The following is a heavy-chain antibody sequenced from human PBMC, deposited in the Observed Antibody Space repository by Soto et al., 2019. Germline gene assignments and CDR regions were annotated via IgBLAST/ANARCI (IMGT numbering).Heavy chain of an antibody. CDR2: ISSSSSYT. CDR1: GFTFSDYY. D-gene: IGHD2-8*02. V-gene: IGHV3-11*06. CDR3: ARDYTGYGMDV. J-gene: IGHJ6*02. Sequence: GGSLRLSCAASGFTFSDYYMSWIRQAPGKGLEWVSYISSSSSYTNYADSVKGRFTISRDNAKNSLYLQMNSLRAEDTAVYYCARDYTGYGMDVWGQGTTVTVSS.